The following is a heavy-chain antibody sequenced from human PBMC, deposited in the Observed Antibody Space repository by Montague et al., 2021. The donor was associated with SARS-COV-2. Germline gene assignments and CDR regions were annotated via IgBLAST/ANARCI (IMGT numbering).Heavy chain of an antibody. V-gene: IGHV4-31*03. D-gene: IGHD3-3*01. CDR2: IYYSGST. CDR3: ARDSGITIFGVVIMQAFDI. CDR1: GGSISSGGCY. Sequence: TLSLTCTVSGGSISSGGCYWSWIRQHPGKGLEWIGYIYYSGSTYYNPSLKSRVTISVDTSKNQFSLKLSSVTAADTAVYYCARDSGITIFGVVIMQAFDIWGQGTMVTVSS. J-gene: IGHJ3*02.